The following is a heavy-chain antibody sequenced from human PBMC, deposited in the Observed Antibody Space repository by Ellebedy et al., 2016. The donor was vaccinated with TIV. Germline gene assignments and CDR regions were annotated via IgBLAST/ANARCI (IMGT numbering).Heavy chain of an antibody. CDR2: IKQDGSEK. V-gene: IGHV3-7*02. CDR1: GFTFSSYW. J-gene: IGHJ4*02. D-gene: IGHD3-9*01. CDR3: ASTSLDNYDILTGPIDY. Sequence: GESLKISXAASGFTFSSYWMSWVRQAPGKGLEWVANIKQDGSEKYYVDSVKGRFTISRDNAKNSLYLQMNSLRAEDTAVYYCASTSLDNYDILTGPIDYWGQGTLVTVSS.